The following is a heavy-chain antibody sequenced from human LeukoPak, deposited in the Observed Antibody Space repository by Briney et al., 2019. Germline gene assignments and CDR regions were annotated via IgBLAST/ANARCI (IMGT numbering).Heavy chain of an antibody. V-gene: IGHV4-59*01. J-gene: IGHJ4*02. Sequence: SETLSLTCAVYGGSFSGYYWSWIRQPPGKGLEWIGYIYYSGSTNYNPSLKSRVTISVDTSKNQFSLKLSSVTAADTAVYYCARAGGMTTVVTDFDYWGQGTLVTVSS. CDR3: ARAGGMTTVVTDFDY. CDR2: IYYSGST. CDR1: GGSFSGYY. D-gene: IGHD4-23*01.